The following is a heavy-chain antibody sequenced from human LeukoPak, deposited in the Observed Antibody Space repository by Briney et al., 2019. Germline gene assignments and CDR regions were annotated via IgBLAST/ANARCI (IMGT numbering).Heavy chain of an antibody. CDR1: GFTVSSNY. D-gene: IGHD6-19*01. CDR3: AIVAGTNPGDY. CDR2: IYSGGNT. Sequence: PGGSLRLSCAASGFTVSSNYMSWVRQAPGKGLEWVSTIYSGGNTYYADSVKGRFTISRDNSKNTLYLQMNSLRAEDTAVYYCAIVAGTNPGDYWGQGTLVTVSS. V-gene: IGHV3-53*01. J-gene: IGHJ4*02.